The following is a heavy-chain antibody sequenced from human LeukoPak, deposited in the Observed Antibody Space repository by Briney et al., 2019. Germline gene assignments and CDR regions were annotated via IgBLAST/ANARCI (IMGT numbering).Heavy chain of an antibody. CDR1: GGSISSSSYY. V-gene: IGHV4-39*07. CDR2: IYHSGST. Sequence: SETLSLTCTVSGGSISSSSYYWGWIRQPPGKGLEWIGYIYHSGSTYYNPSLKSRVTISVDRSKNQFSLKLSSVTAADTAVYYCARASTTVTTIGYWGQGTLVTVSS. CDR3: ARASTTVTTIGY. J-gene: IGHJ4*02. D-gene: IGHD4-11*01.